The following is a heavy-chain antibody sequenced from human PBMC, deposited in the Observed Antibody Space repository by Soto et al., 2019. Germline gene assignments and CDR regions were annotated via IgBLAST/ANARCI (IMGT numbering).Heavy chain of an antibody. CDR2: IIPIFGTA. J-gene: IGHJ4*02. V-gene: IGHV1-69*06. CDR3: ATERCGDYGGYFDY. CDR1: GGTFSSYA. Sequence: ASVKVSCKASGGTFSSYAISWVRQAPGQGLEWMGGIIPIFGTANYAQKFQGRVTITADKSTSTAYMELSSLRSEDTAVYYCATERCGDYGGYFDYWGQGTLVTVSS. D-gene: IGHD4-17*01.